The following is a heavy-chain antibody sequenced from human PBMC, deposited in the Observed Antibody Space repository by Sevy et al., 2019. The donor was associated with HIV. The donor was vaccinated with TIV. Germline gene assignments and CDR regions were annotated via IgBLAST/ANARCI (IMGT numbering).Heavy chain of an antibody. D-gene: IGHD3-22*01. Sequence: SETLSLTCTVSGGSISSGGYYWSWIRQHPGKGLEWIGYIYYSGSTYYNPSLKSRVTISVDTSKNQFSLKLSSVTAADTAVYYCARATRYYYDSSGHHGAFDIWGQGTMVTVSS. CDR2: IYYSGST. CDR3: ARATRYYYDSSGHHGAFDI. J-gene: IGHJ3*02. CDR1: GGSISSGGYY. V-gene: IGHV4-31*03.